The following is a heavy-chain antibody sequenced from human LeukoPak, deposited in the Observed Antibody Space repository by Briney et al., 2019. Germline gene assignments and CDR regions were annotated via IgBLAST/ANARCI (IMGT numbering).Heavy chain of an antibody. CDR3: ARGQWIQLLGGVDFDY. V-gene: IGHV3-30*04. D-gene: IGHD5-18*01. Sequence: PGGSLRLSCAASGFTFSSYAMHWVRQAPGKGLEWVAIISYDGSNKYYADSVKGRFTISRDNSKNTLYLQMNSLRAEDTAVYYCARGQWIQLLGGVDFDYWGQGTLVTVSP. J-gene: IGHJ4*02. CDR1: GFTFSSYA. CDR2: ISYDGSNK.